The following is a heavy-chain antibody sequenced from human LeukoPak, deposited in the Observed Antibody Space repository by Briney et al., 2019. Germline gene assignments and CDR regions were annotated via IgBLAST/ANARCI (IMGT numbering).Heavy chain of an antibody. J-gene: IGHJ4*02. V-gene: IGHV3-21*05. CDR1: GSTFSAYS. CDR2: IGISSGDT. D-gene: IGHD5-24*01. CDR3: ARDYKYAFDN. Sequence: GGSLRLSCAASGSTFSAYSMNWVRQAPGKGLEWISYIGISSGDTKYADSVKGRFTISGDKAKNSLYLQMNSLRVEDTAVYYCARDYKYAFDNWGQGTLVTVSS.